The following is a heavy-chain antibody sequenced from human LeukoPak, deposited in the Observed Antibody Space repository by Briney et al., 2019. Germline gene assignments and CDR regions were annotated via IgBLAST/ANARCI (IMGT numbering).Heavy chain of an antibody. D-gene: IGHD5-18*01. V-gene: IGHV4-34*01. CDR3: ARDGAAKASENSHFDY. Sequence: TPSETLSLTCAVYGGSFSGYYWSWIRQPPGKGLEWIGEINHSGSTNYNPSLKSRVTISVDTSKNQFSLKLSSVTAADTAVYYCARDGAAKASENSHFDYWGQGTLVTVSS. CDR2: INHSGST. J-gene: IGHJ4*02. CDR1: GGSFSGYY.